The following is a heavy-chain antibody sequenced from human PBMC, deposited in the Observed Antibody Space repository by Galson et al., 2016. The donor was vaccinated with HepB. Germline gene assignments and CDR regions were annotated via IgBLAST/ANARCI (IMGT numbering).Heavy chain of an antibody. CDR1: GFTFSNYA. J-gene: IGHJ1*01. CDR3: TRASFTTFGILRGYFQH. CDR2: ISYDGSNK. D-gene: IGHD3-3*01. Sequence: SLRLSCAASGFTFSNYAFHWVRQTPGNGLEWVSVISYDGSNKYYSDSVKGQFIISRDNSTNTIILHMNSLRSEDTGVYHCTRASFTTFGILRGYFQHWGQGSRVTVSS. V-gene: IGHV3-30*04.